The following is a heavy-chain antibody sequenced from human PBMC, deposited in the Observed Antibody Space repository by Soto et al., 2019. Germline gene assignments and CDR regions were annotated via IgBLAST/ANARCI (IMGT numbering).Heavy chain of an antibody. CDR1: GGTFSSYT. J-gene: IGHJ4*02. V-gene: IGHV1-69*02. D-gene: IGHD2-2*01. CDR2: IIPILGIA. Sequence: QVQLVQSGAEVKKPGSSVKVSCKASGGTFSSYTISWVRQAPGQGLEWMGRIIPILGIANYAQKFQVRVTITADKSTSTAYMELSSLRSEDTAVYYCLLGYCSSTSCYSAAYWGQGTLVTVSS. CDR3: LLGYCSSTSCYSAAY.